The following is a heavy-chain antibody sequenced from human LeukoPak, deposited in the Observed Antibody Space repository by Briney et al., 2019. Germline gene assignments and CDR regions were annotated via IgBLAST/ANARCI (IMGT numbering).Heavy chain of an antibody. CDR1: GGSISTYY. CDR2: IYYSGST. J-gene: IGHJ3*02. V-gene: IGHV4-59*01. Sequence: SETLSLTCTVSGGSISTYYWSWIRQPPGKGLEYIGYIYYSGSTNYNPPLKSRVTMSLDTSMNQFSLKLSSVTAADTAVYYCAREEVPHGFDIWGQGTMVTVSS. CDR3: AREEVPHGFDI.